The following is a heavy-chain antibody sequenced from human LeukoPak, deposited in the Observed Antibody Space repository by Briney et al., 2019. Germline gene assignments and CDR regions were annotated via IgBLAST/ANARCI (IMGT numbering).Heavy chain of an antibody. CDR2: IYYSGST. CDR3: ARATRSGSGYYYPLFDI. J-gene: IGHJ3*02. CDR1: AGSINSGGYS. D-gene: IGHD3-22*01. V-gene: IGHV4-61*08. Sequence: SETLSLTCAVSAGSINSGGYSWSWIRQPPGKGLEWIGYIYYSGSTNYNPSLKSRVTISVDTSKNQFSLKLSSVTAADTAVYYCARATRSGSGYYYPLFDIWGQGTMVTVSS.